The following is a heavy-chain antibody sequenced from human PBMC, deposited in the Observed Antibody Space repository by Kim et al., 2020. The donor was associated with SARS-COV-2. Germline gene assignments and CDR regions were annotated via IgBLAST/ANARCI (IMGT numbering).Heavy chain of an antibody. CDR1: GFTFSSYA. CDR2: ISYDGSNK. Sequence: GGSLRLSCAASGFTFSSYAMHWVRQAPGKGLEWVAVISYDGSNKYYADSVKGRFTISRDNSKNTLYLQMNSLRAEDTAVYYCARDPYDILIGYYPRGYFDYWGQGTLVTVSS. V-gene: IGHV3-30*04. J-gene: IGHJ4*02. D-gene: IGHD3-9*01. CDR3: ARDPYDILIGYYPRGYFDY.